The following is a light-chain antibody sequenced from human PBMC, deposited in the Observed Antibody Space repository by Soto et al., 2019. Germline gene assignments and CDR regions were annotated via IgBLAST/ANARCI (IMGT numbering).Light chain of an antibody. J-gene: IGKJ1*01. CDR3: HQTYNIPWT. CDR2: AAS. Sequence: DIQMTQSPSPLSASVGDRVTITCRASQTITTHVNWYQQKPGKAPKLLIYAASSLQSGVPSRFSGSGSGTDFTLTISSLQPEDFATYWCHQTYNIPWTFGQATKVDIK. CDR1: QTITTH. V-gene: IGKV1-39*01.